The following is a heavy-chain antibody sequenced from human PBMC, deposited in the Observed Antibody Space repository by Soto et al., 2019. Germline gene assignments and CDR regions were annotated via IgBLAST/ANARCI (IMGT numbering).Heavy chain of an antibody. V-gene: IGHV4-59*01. Sequence: PSETLSLTCTVSGGSISSYYWSWIRQPPGKGLERIGYIYYSGSTNYNPSLKSRVTISVDTSKNQFSLKLSSVTAADTAVYYCARDRGYSYGFDYYYYGMDVWGQGTTVTAP. CDR3: ARDRGYSYGFDYYYYGMDV. CDR2: IYYSGST. CDR1: GGSISSYY. D-gene: IGHD5-18*01. J-gene: IGHJ6*02.